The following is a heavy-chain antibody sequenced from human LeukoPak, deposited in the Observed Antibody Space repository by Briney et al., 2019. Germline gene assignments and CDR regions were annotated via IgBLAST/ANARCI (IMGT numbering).Heavy chain of an antibody. Sequence: GGSLRLSCAASGFTFSSYGMHWVRQAPGKGLEWVAFIRYDGSNKYYADSVKGRFTISRDDAKNSLDLQMSSLKVEDTAVYYCARAAPQNCAPSTCTLLDYWGQGTLVTVSS. V-gene: IGHV3-30*02. D-gene: IGHD2-21*01. CDR2: IRYDGSNK. CDR1: GFTFSSYG. J-gene: IGHJ4*02. CDR3: ARAAPQNCAPSTCTLLDY.